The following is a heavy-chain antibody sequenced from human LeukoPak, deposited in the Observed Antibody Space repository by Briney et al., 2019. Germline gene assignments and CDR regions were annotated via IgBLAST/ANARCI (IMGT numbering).Heavy chain of an antibody. CDR2: ISGSGGST. D-gene: IGHD3-10*01. Sequence: GGSLRLSCAASGFTFSSYAMSWVRQAPGKGLEWVSAISGSGGSTYYADSVKGRFTISRDNSKKTLYLQMNSLRAEDTAVYYCAKDRGMVRGVITYNWFDPWGQGTLVTVSS. CDR3: AKDRGMVRGVITYNWFDP. J-gene: IGHJ5*02. CDR1: GFTFSSYA. V-gene: IGHV3-23*01.